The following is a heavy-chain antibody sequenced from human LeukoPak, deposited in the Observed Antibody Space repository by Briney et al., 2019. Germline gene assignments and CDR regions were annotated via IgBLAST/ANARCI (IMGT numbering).Heavy chain of an antibody. V-gene: IGHV1-18*01. Sequence: GASVKVSCKASGGTFSSYAISRVRQAPGQGLEWMGWISAYNGNTNYAQKLQGRVTMTTDTSTSTAYMELRSLRSDDTAVYYCARGGSYGYVYYYGMDVWGQGTTVTVSS. D-gene: IGHD5-18*01. J-gene: IGHJ6*02. CDR3: ARGGSYGYVYYYGMDV. CDR1: GGTFSSYA. CDR2: ISAYNGNT.